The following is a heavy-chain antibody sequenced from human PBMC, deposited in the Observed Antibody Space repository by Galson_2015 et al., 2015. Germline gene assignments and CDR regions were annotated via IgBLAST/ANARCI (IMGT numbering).Heavy chain of an antibody. D-gene: IGHD2-15*01. J-gene: IGHJ5*02. Sequence: SVKVSCKVSGYTFTSYAMHWVRQAPGQRLEWMGWINAGNGNIKYSQKLQGRVTITRDTSASTAYMELSSLRSEDTAVYYCARDRPMGCSGGSCYPAWWFDPWGQGTLVTVSS. CDR3: ARDRPMGCSGGSCYPAWWFDP. V-gene: IGHV1-3*01. CDR2: INAGNGNI. CDR1: GYTFTSYA.